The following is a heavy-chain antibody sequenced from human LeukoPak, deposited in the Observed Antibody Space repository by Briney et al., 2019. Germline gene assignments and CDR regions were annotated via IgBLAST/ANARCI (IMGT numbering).Heavy chain of an antibody. CDR3: ARGHSRLRYGMDV. Sequence: SETLSLTCTVSGGSISSYYWSWIRQPPGKGLEWIGYIYYSGSTNYNPSLKSRVTISVDTSKNQFSLKLSSVTAADTAVYYCARGHSRLRYGMDVWGQGTTVTVSS. CDR1: GGSISSYY. J-gene: IGHJ6*02. V-gene: IGHV4-59*01. CDR2: IYYSGST. D-gene: IGHD6-13*01.